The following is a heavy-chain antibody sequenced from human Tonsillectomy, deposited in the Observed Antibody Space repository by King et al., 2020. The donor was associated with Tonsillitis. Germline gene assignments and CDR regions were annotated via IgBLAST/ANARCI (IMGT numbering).Heavy chain of an antibody. J-gene: IGHJ4*02. D-gene: IGHD3-10*01. V-gene: IGHV1-2*02. CDR1: GYTFTGYY. CDR2: INPNSGGT. CDR3: ARDPKRYYYGSGSYSGEYYFDY. Sequence: VQLVQSGAEVKKPGASVKVSCKASGYTFTGYYMHWVRQAPGQGLEWMGWINPNSGGTNYAQKFQGRVTMTRDTSISTAYMELSRLRSDDTAVYYCARDPKRYYYGSGSYSGEYYFDYWGQGTLVTVSS.